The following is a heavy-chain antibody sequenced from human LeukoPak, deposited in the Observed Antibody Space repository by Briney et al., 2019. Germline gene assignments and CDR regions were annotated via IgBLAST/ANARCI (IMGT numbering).Heavy chain of an antibody. CDR3: ARDGYYYDSSGYSFYYYYYMDV. D-gene: IGHD3-22*01. CDR1: GYTFTGYS. V-gene: IGHV1-2*02. Sequence: SVKASCTPSGYTFTGYSMHWVRPAPRQGREWMGWMNPKSGEPTNAQKFQGRVTMTRNTSISTGYMELSSLRSEDTAVYYCARDGYYYDSSGYSFYYYYYMDVWGKGTTVTVSS. J-gene: IGHJ6*03. CDR2: MNPKSGEP.